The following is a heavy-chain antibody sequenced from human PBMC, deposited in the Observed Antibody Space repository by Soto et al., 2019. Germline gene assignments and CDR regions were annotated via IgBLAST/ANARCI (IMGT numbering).Heavy chain of an antibody. V-gene: IGHV4-4*02. CDR1: GGSISSSNW. D-gene: IGHD3-16*01. CDR2: IYHSEST. J-gene: IGHJ4*02. CDR3: AREQGVGAFDY. Sequence: QVRLQELGPGLVEPSGSLSLTCAVSGGSISSSNWYNWVRQPPGKGLEWIGEIYHSESTNYNPSLKSRVTISMDRSKNYFSLKMTSVTVADTAVYYCAREQGVGAFDYWGQGVLVTVSS.